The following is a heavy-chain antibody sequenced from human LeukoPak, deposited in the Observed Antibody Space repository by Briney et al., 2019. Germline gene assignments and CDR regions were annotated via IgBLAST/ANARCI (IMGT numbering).Heavy chain of an antibody. J-gene: IGHJ4*02. CDR1: GGSINSGGYS. D-gene: IGHD5-12*01. V-gene: IGHV4-30-2*01. CDR3: ARSVDGVLNDY. CDR2: IYHSGST. Sequence: SETLSLTCAVSGGSINSGGYSWSWIRQPPGKGLEWIGYIYHSGSTYYNPSLKSRVTISVDRSKNQFSLKLSSVTAADTAVYYCARSVDGVLNDYWGQGTLVTVSS.